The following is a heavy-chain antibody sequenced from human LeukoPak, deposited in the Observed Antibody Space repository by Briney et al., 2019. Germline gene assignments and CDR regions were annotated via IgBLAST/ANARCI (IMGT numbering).Heavy chain of an antibody. CDR3: ARGPSLGSWYYFDY. J-gene: IGHJ4*02. Sequence: ASVKVSCKASGYTFTSYDINWVRQATGQGLEWMGWMNPNSGNTGYARKFQGRVTMTRNTSISTAYMELSSLRSEDTAVYYCARGPSLGSWYYFDYWGQGTLVTVSS. CDR1: GYTFTSYD. D-gene: IGHD6-13*01. CDR2: MNPNSGNT. V-gene: IGHV1-8*01.